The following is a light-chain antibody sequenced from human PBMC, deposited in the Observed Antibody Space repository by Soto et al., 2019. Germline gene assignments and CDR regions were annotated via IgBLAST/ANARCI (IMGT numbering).Light chain of an antibody. CDR1: QSVYTY. V-gene: IGKV1-5*03. CDR2: RAS. J-gene: IGKJ2*01. CDR3: QQYRDYPFT. Sequence: GDRVTITCRASQSVYTYLAWYQHKPGEAPNLLIYRASNLRNGVPSRFSGSGSGTEFTLAISSLQPDDFATYYCQQYRDYPFTFGQGTK.